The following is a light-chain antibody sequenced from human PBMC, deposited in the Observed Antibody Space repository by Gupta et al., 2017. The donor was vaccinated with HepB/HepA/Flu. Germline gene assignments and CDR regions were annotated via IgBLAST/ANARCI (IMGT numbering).Light chain of an antibody. CDR1: QSVLYSSNNKNY. Sequence: DIVMTQSPDSLTVSLGERAPINCKSSQSVLYSSNNKNYLAWYQQKPGQPPKLLIYGASTRESGVPDRFSGSGSGTDFTLTISSRQAEDVAVYYCQQYYTTPRTFGQGTKVEIK. CDR2: GAS. V-gene: IGKV4-1*01. CDR3: QQYYTTPRT. J-gene: IGKJ1*01.